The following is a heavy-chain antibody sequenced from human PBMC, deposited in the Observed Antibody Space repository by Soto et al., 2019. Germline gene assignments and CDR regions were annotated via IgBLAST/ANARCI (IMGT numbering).Heavy chain of an antibody. CDR1: GFTFSSYA. D-gene: IGHD5-18*01. J-gene: IGHJ4*02. CDR2: IIPIFGTA. Sequence: VQLLESGGGLVQPGGSLRLSCAASGFTFSSYAMSWVRQAPGKGLEWVGGIIPIFGTANYAQKFQGRVTITADESTSTAYMELSSLRSEDTAVYYCATGGYSYGYHYWGQGTLVTVSS. CDR3: ATGGYSYGYHY. V-gene: IGHV1-69*01.